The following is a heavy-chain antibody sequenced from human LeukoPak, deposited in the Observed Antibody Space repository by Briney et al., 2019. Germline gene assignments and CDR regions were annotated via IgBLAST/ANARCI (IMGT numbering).Heavy chain of an antibody. CDR3: AKDLPFQAQIFGVVSSPFGY. CDR2: ISGSGGST. CDR1: GFTFSSYA. D-gene: IGHD3-3*01. V-gene: IGHV3-23*01. J-gene: IGHJ4*02. Sequence: PGGSLRLSCAASGFTFSSYAMSWVRQAPGKGLEWVSAISGSGGSTYYADSVKGRFTISRDNSKNTLYLQMNSLRAEDTAVYYCAKDLPFQAQIFGVVSSPFGYWGQGTLVTVSS.